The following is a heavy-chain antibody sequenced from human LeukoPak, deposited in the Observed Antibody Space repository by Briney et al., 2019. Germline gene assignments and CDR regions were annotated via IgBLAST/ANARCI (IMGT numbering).Heavy chain of an antibody. V-gene: IGHV4-59*12. J-gene: IGHJ4*02. Sequence: SETLSLTCTVSGGSISSYYWSWIRQPPGKGLEWIGYIYYSGSTNYNPSLKSRVTISVDTSKNQFSLKLSSVTAADTAVYYCARGYRLYDILTGYYKGPLDYWGQGTLVTVSS. CDR1: GGSISSYY. D-gene: IGHD3-9*01. CDR3: ARGYRLYDILTGYYKGPLDY. CDR2: IYYSGST.